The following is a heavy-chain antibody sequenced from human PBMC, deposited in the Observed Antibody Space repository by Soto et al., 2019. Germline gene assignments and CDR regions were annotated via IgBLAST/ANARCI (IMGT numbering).Heavy chain of an antibody. Sequence: SVKVSCKASGGIFSDYGISWVRQAPGQGLEWMGGIIPIFGTANYAQKFQGRVTITADESTTTAYMELSSLRSEDTAVYYCARGWDHYDSSGLLTWFDPWGQGTLVTVSS. J-gene: IGHJ5*02. D-gene: IGHD3-22*01. CDR3: ARGWDHYDSSGLLTWFDP. V-gene: IGHV1-69*13. CDR1: GGIFSDYG. CDR2: IIPIFGTA.